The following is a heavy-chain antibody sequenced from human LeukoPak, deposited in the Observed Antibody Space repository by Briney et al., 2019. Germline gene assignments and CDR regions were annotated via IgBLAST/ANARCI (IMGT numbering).Heavy chain of an antibody. Sequence: PGGSLRLSCAASGFTFSSYWMTWVRQAPGKGLEWVANIKEDGSEKNYVDSVKGRFTISRDNAKYSLYLQMNNLRADDTAVYYCTRLRYSDYWGQGTLVTVSS. CDR1: GFTFSSYW. V-gene: IGHV3-7*01. J-gene: IGHJ4*02. CDR3: TRLRYSDY. CDR2: IKEDGSEK. D-gene: IGHD3-9*01.